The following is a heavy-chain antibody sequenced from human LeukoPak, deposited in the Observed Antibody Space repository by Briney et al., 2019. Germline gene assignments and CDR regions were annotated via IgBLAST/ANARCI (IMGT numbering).Heavy chain of an antibody. CDR3: ARALGYCSSTSCNNWFDP. CDR2: INPNSGGT. J-gene: IGHJ5*02. D-gene: IGHD2-2*01. CDR1: GYTFTGYY. Sequence: ASVKVSCKASGYTFTGYYMHWVRQAPGQGLEWMGWINPNSGGTNYAQKFQGRVTMTRDTSISTAYMELSRLRSDDTAVYYCARALGYCSSTSCNNWFDPWGQGTLVTVSS. V-gene: IGHV1-2*02.